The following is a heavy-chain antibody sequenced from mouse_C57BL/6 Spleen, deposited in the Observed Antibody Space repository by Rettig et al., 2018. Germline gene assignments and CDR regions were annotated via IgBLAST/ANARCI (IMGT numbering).Heavy chain of an antibody. Sequence: SVKISCKVSGYTFTDHTIHWMKQRPEQGLEWIGYFYPRDGSTKYNEKFKGKATLTADKSSSTAYMQFNSLTSEDSAVYFCARYSNYGYFDYWGQGTTLTVSS. CDR2: FYPRDGST. CDR3: ARYSNYGYFDY. V-gene: IGHV1-78*01. J-gene: IGHJ2*01. D-gene: IGHD2-5*01. CDR1: GYTFTDHT.